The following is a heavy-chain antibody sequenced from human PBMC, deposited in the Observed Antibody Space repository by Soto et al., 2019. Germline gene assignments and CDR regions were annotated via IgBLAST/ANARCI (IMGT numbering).Heavy chain of an antibody. J-gene: IGHJ4*02. CDR3: AGDLVVGATPGDY. Sequence: QVQLQESGPGLVKPSETLPLTCTVSGGSISSNSWSWIRQPDGKGLERIGRIYASGSTSYNPSLKSRVTMSVDTSKNQFSLKLSAVTAADTAVYFCAGDLVVGATPGDYWGQGILVTVSS. CDR2: IYASGST. D-gene: IGHD1-26*01. V-gene: IGHV4-4*07. CDR1: GGSISSNS.